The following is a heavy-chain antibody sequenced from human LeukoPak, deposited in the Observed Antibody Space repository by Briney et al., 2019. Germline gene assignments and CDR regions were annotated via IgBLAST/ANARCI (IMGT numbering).Heavy chain of an antibody. J-gene: IGHJ6*03. CDR3: AKEITGSLYYMDV. Sequence: SETLSLTCTVSGSSISSAYYWGWIRQPPGKGLEWIASIYHSGNTYYNPPLKSRVTISVDTSKNQFSLKLSSVTAADTAVYYCAKEITGSLYYMDVWGKGTTVTVSS. D-gene: IGHD1-26*01. CDR2: IYHSGNT. V-gene: IGHV4-38-2*02. CDR1: GSSISSAYY.